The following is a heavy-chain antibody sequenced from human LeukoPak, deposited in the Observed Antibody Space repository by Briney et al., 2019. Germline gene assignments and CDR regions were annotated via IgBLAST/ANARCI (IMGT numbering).Heavy chain of an antibody. CDR3: ARDLVVVPAAKVRYFDL. CDR2: IYTSGST. V-gene: IGHV4-4*07. Sequence: PSETLSLTCAVYGGSFSGYYWSWIRQPAGKGLEWIGRIYTSGSTNYNPSLKSRVTMSVDTSKNQFSLKLSSVTAADTAVYYCARDLVVVPAAKVRYFDLWGRGTLVTVSS. J-gene: IGHJ2*01. CDR1: GGSFSGYY. D-gene: IGHD2-2*01.